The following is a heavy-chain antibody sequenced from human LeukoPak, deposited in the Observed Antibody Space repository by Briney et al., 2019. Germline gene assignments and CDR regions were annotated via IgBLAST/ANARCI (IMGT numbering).Heavy chain of an antibody. CDR2: ISGSGGST. D-gene: IGHD3-10*01. V-gene: IGHV3-23*01. CDR1: GFTCSSYA. J-gene: IGHJ3*02. CDR3: AKDQSRGEAFDI. Sequence: GSLRLSCAASGFTCSSYAMSWVRQAPGKGLEWVSAISGSGGSTYYADSVKGRFTISRDNSKNTLYLQMNSLRAEDTAVYYCAKDQSRGEAFDIWGQGTMVTVSS.